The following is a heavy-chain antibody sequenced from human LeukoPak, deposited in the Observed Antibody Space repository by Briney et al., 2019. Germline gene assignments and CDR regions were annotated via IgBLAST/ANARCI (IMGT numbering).Heavy chain of an antibody. CDR1: GFIFSNYA. D-gene: IGHD3-10*01. V-gene: IGHV3-23*01. J-gene: IGHJ4*02. CDR3: ARGGSVFAYFFDY. Sequence: PGGSLRLSCAASGFIFSNYAMAWARLTPGNGLEWVSAISGSGGTTYYTDSVKGRFTISRDSSTNTLYLQLSSLRAEDTAIYYCARGGSVFAYFFDYWGQGTLVTVSS. CDR2: ISGSGGTT.